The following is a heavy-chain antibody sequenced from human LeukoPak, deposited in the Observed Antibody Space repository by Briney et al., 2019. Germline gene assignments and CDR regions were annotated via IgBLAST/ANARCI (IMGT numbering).Heavy chain of an antibody. CDR3: ARNYYYDSSGYGNCYYYMDV. J-gene: IGHJ6*03. D-gene: IGHD3-22*01. CDR2: ISTSSSYI. Sequence: GGSLRLSCAASGFTFSSYSMNWVRQAPGKGLEWVSSISTSSSYIYYADSVKGRFTISRDNAKNSLYLQMNSLRAEDTAVYYCARNYYYDSSGYGNCYYYMDVWGKGTTVTISS. CDR1: GFTFSSYS. V-gene: IGHV3-21*01.